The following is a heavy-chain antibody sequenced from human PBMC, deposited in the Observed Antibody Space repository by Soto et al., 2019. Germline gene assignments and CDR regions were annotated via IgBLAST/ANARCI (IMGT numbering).Heavy chain of an antibody. CDR3: ARDHRYCSGGSCSPSRGYYYYMDV. V-gene: IGHV1-2*04. J-gene: IGHJ6*03. CDR2: INPNSGGT. CDR1: GYTFTGYY. Sequence: QVQLVQSGAEVKKPGASVKVSCKASGYTFTGYYMHWVRQAPGQGLEWMGWINPNSGGTNYAQKFQGWVTMTRDTSISTAYMELRRLRSDDTAVYYCARDHRYCSGGSCSPSRGYYYYMDVWGKGTTVTVSS. D-gene: IGHD2-15*01.